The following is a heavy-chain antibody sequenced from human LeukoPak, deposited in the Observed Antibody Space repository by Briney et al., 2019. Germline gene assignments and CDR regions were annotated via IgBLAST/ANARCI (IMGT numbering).Heavy chain of an antibody. V-gene: IGHV3-9*01. D-gene: IGHD1-14*01. CDR2: ISWNSGSI. Sequence: GGSLRLSCAASGFTFDDYAMHWVRQAPGKGLEWVSGISWNSGSIGYADSVKGRFTTSRDNAKNSLYLQMNSLRAEDTALYYCAKGTNYFDYWGQGTLVTVSS. CDR1: GFTFDDYA. J-gene: IGHJ4*02. CDR3: AKGTNYFDY.